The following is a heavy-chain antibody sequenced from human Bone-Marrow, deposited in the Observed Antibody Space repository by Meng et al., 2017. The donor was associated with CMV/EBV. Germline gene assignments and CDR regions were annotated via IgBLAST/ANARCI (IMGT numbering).Heavy chain of an antibody. J-gene: IGHJ4*02. CDR1: GYTFDGYY. CDR2: INPNSGGT. D-gene: IGHD2-15*01. V-gene: IGHV1-2*02. Sequence: ASVKVSCKASGYTFDGYYMNWVRQAPGQGLEWMGWINPNSGGTKFAQQFQGRVTMTRDTSISTVYMELSRLIPDDTAMYYCARELGGGGSWATYGYWGQGTLVTVSS. CDR3: ARELGGGGSWATYGY.